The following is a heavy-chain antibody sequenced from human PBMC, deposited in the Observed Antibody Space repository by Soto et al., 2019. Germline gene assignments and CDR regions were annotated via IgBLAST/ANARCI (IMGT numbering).Heavy chain of an antibody. D-gene: IGHD5-12*01. CDR2: FDPGDGET. CDR1: GYTLTELS. V-gene: IGHV1-24*01. J-gene: IGHJ4*02. CDR3: ATDLIGGWLHPPSFDY. Sequence: VASVKVSCKVSGYTLTELSMHWVRQAPGKGLEWMGGFDPGDGETIYAQKFQGRVTMTEDTSTDTAYMELSSLRSEDTAVYYCATDLIGGWLHPPSFDYWGQGTLVTVSS.